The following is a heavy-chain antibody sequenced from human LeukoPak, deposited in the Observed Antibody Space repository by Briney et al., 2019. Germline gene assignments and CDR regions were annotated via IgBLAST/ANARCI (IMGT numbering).Heavy chain of an antibody. J-gene: IGHJ6*02. CDR2: IYYSGST. V-gene: IGHV4-59*08. D-gene: IGHD6-19*01. CDR1: GGSISSYY. CDR3: ARHTGVAGYYYYGIDV. Sequence: SETLSLTCTVSGGSISSYYWSWIRQPPGKGLEWIGYIYYSGSTNYNPSLKSRVTISVDTSKNRFSLKVSSVTDADTAVYYCARHTGVAGYYYYGIDVWGQGTTVTVSS.